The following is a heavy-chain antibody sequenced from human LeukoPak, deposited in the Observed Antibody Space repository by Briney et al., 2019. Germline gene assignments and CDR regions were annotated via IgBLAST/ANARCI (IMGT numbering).Heavy chain of an antibody. V-gene: IGHV4-39*07. CDR2: IYYSGST. CDR1: GGSISSSSYY. Sequence: PSETLSLTCTVSGGSISSSSYYWGWIRQPPGKGLEWIGSIYYSGSTYYNPSLKSRVTISVDTSKNQFSLKLSSVTAADTAVYYCARGYLWGEFDYWGQGTLVTVSS. J-gene: IGHJ4*02. D-gene: IGHD3-9*01. CDR3: ARGYLWGEFDY.